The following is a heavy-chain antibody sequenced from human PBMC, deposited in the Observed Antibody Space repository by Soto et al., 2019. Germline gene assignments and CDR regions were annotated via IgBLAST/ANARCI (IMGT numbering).Heavy chain of an antibody. J-gene: IGHJ5*01. Sequence: ASVKVSCKTSGYTFTNYDVTWVRQAPGRGLEWVGWITPYNGNAHYAPHLQGRITLATDTSTNTAYLDLTNLISDDTAMYYCARVVPAAVPWFDSWGQGTPVTVSS. CDR2: ITPYNGNA. CDR1: GYTFTNYD. D-gene: IGHD2-2*01. V-gene: IGHV1-18*04. CDR3: ARVVPAAVPWFDS.